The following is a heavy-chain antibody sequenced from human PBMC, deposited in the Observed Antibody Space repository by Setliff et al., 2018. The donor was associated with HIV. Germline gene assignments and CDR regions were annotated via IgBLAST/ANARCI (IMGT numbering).Heavy chain of an antibody. CDR3: ATASPGQQPYYSYYYGMDI. J-gene: IGHJ6*02. Sequence: ASVKVSCKVSGYTLTELSRHWVRQAPGKGLEWMGGFDPEDGETIYAQKFQGRVTMTEDTSTDTAYMELSSLRSEDPAVYYCATASPGQQPYYSYYYGMDIWAQGTTVTVSS. V-gene: IGHV1-24*01. D-gene: IGHD6-13*01. CDR1: GYTLTELS. CDR2: FDPEDGET.